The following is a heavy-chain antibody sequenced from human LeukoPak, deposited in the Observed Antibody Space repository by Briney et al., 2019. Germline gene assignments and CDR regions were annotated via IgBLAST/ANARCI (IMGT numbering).Heavy chain of an antibody. V-gene: IGHV4-34*01. Sequence: SETLSLTCAVYGGSFSGYYWSWIRQPPGKGLEWIGEINHSGSTSYNPSLKSRVTISVDTSKNQFSLKLSSVTAADTAVYYCARAGIAAAGTIRGVKYFQHWGQGTLVTVSS. CDR3: ARAGIAAAGTIRGVKYFQH. CDR2: INHSGST. CDR1: GGSFSGYY. J-gene: IGHJ1*01. D-gene: IGHD6-13*01.